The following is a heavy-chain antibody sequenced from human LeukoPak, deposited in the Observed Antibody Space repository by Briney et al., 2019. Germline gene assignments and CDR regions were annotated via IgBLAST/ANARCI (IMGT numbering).Heavy chain of an antibody. V-gene: IGHV3-23*01. J-gene: IGHJ4*02. D-gene: IGHD3-3*01. CDR1: GFTFSTYA. CDR3: AIPGAYDFWSGYSPFDY. Sequence: PGGSLRLSCAVSGFTFSTYAMSWVRQAPGKGLEWVSAISGSGGSTYYADSVKGRFTISRDNSKNTLYLQMNSLRAEDTAVYYCAIPGAYDFWSGYSPFDYWGQGTLVTVSS. CDR2: ISGSGGST.